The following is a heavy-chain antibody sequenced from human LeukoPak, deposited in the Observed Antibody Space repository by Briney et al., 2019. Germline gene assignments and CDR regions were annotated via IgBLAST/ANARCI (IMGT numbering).Heavy chain of an antibody. CDR2: INPNSGGT. CDR3: ARQGSSGNNPIDY. Sequence: ASVKVSCKASGYTFTGYYMHWVRQAPGQGLEWMGWINPNSGGTNFAQKFQGRVTMTRDTSISTAYMELSRLRSDDTAVYYCARQGSSGNNPIDYWGQGTLVTVSS. D-gene: IGHD6-6*01. J-gene: IGHJ4*02. V-gene: IGHV1-2*02. CDR1: GYTFTGYY.